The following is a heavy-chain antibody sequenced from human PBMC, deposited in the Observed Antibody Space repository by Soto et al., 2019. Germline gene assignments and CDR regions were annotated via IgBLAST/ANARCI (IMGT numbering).Heavy chain of an antibody. CDR2: INTDGSIT. CDR3: ARDGEGF. Sequence: GALRLSCAASGFTFSSNWMHWVRRVPGRGLVWVSRINTDGSITDYVGSVKGRFTISRDNAKNTLYLQMNSLRVEDTAVYYCARDGEGFWGQGTLVTVSS. D-gene: IGHD2-21*01. CDR1: GFTFSSNW. J-gene: IGHJ4*02. V-gene: IGHV3-74*01.